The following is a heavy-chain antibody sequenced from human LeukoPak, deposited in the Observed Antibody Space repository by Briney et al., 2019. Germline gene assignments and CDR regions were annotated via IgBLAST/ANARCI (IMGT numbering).Heavy chain of an antibody. D-gene: IGHD4-23*01. J-gene: IGHJ4*02. CDR3: ARDHGGKGFDY. CDR2: ISYDGSNK. V-gene: IGHV3-30*01. CDR1: GFTFSSYA. Sequence: GGSLRLSCAASGFTFSSYAMHWVRQAPGKGLEWVAVISYDGSNKYYADSVKGRFTISRDNSKSTLYLQMNSLRAEDTAVYYCARDHGGKGFDYWGQGTLVTVSS.